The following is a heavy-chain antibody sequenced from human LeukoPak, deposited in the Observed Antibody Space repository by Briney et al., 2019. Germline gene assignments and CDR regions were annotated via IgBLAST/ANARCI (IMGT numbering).Heavy chain of an antibody. D-gene: IGHD3-22*01. J-gene: IGHJ4*02. CDR2: IRYDGSNK. Sequence: GGSLRLSCAASGFTFSSYGMHWVRQAPGKGLEWVAFIRYDGSNKYYADSVKGRFTISRDNSKNSLYLQMNSLRTEDTAFYYCAKDMDSTGYLGFLDYWGQGILVTVSS. CDR3: AKDMDSTGYLGFLDY. CDR1: GFTFSSYG. V-gene: IGHV3-30*02.